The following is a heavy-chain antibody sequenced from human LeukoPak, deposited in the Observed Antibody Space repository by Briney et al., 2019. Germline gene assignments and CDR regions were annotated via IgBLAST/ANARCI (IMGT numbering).Heavy chain of an antibody. Sequence: SETLSLTCAVYGGSFSGYYWGWIRQPPGKGLEWIGEINHSGSTNYNPSLKSRVTISVDTSKNQFSLKLSSVTAADTAVYYCASPVRFDPWGQGTLVTVSS. V-gene: IGHV4-34*01. CDR1: GGSFSGYY. CDR2: INHSGST. CDR3: ASPVRFDP. D-gene: IGHD6-6*01. J-gene: IGHJ5*02.